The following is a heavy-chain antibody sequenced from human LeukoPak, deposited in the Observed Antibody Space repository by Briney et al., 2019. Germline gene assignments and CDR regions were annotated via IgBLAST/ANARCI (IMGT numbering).Heavy chain of an antibody. V-gene: IGHV4-59*01. J-gene: IGHJ4*02. CDR1: GDSISSYY. CDR3: ARDRELGY. CDR2: SYHRGST. D-gene: IGHD1-1*01. Sequence: PSETLSLTCTVSGDSISSYYWSWIRQSPGKGLEWIGWSYHRGSTNYNPSLKSRVAISVDTSKNQCSLKLTSVTAADTAVYYCARDRELGYWGQGTLVIVSS.